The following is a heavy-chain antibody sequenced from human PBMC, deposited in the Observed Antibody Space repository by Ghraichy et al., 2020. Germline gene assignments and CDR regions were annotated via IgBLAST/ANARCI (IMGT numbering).Heavy chain of an antibody. D-gene: IGHD2-15*01. CDR3: ASRFYRLPVDP. CDR1: GGSISSSSYY. J-gene: IGHJ5*02. CDR2: IYYSGST. Sequence: SETLSLTCTVSGGSISSSSYYWGWIRQPPGKGLEWIGSIYYSGSTYYNPSLKSRVTISVDTSKNQFSLKLSSMTAADTAVYYCASRFYRLPVDPWGQGTLVTVSS. V-gene: IGHV4-39*01.